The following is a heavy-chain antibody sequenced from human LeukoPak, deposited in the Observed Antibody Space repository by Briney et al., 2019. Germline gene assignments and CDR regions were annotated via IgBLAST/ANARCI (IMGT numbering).Heavy chain of an antibody. CDR2: IYYSGST. CDR3: ARVGSDYSSGWYYFDY. Sequence: SETLSLTCSVSGGSISSYYWSWIRQPPGKGLEWIGYIYYSGSTNYNPSLKSRVTISVDTSKNQFSLKLSSVTAADTAVYYCARVGSDYSSGWYYFDYWGQGTLVTVSS. D-gene: IGHD6-19*01. V-gene: IGHV4-59*01. J-gene: IGHJ4*02. CDR1: GGSISSYY.